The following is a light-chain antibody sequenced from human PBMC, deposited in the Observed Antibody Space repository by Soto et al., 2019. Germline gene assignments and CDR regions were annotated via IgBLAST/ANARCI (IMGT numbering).Light chain of an antibody. CDR3: ATWDGGLSGPFV. V-gene: IGLV1-44*01. Sequence: QSVLTQPPSASGTPGQRATISCCGSNSNIGSDIVNCYQLLPGAAPEVLINTTNQRPSGVPERFSGSKSGTPASLAISGLQSEDEANSSCATWDGGLSGPFVFGNGTKVTVL. CDR2: TTN. CDR1: NSNIGSDI. J-gene: IGLJ1*01.